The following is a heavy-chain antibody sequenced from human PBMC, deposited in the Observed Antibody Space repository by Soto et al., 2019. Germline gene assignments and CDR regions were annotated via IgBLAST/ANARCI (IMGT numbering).Heavy chain of an antibody. J-gene: IGHJ4*02. Sequence: QVQLQQWGAGLLKPSETLSLTCAVYGGSFSGYYWSWIRQPPGKGLEWIGEINHSGSTNYHPSLKSRVTISVDTSKNQFSLKLSSVTAADTAVYYCARVPGYSSGWYVLSWGQGTLVTVSS. CDR1: GGSFSGYY. V-gene: IGHV4-34*01. D-gene: IGHD6-19*01. CDR3: ARVPGYSSGWYVLS. CDR2: INHSGST.